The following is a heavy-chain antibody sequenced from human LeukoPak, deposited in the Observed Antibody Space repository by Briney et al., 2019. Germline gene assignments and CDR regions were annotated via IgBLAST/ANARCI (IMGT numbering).Heavy chain of an antibody. CDR2: IYYSGST. CDR1: GGSISSSSYY. D-gene: IGHD3-22*01. Sequence: SETLSLTCTVSGGSISSSSYYWGWIRQPPGKGLEWIGYIYYSGSTNYNPSLKSRVTISVDTSKNQFSLKLSSVTAADTAVYYCARGLYYYDSSGYRYWGQGTLVTVSS. J-gene: IGHJ4*02. CDR3: ARGLYYYDSSGYRY. V-gene: IGHV4-61*05.